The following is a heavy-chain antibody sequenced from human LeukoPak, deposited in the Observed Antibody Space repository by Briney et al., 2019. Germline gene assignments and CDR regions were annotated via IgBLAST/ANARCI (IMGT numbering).Heavy chain of an antibody. J-gene: IGHJ6*03. Sequence: GGSLRLSCAASGFTFSSYWMHWVRQAPGKGLVWVSRINSDGSSTSYADSVKGRFTISRDNAKNTLYLQMNSLRAEDTAVYYCARDWDPHYDILTGRHYMDVRGKGTTVTISS. V-gene: IGHV3-74*01. CDR2: INSDGSST. D-gene: IGHD3-9*01. CDR3: ARDWDPHYDILTGRHYMDV. CDR1: GFTFSSYW.